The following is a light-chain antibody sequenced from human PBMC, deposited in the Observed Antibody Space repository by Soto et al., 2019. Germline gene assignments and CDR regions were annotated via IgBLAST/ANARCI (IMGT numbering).Light chain of an antibody. CDR1: SSDVGGYDY. V-gene: IGLV2-14*01. CDR2: DVS. Sequence: QSVLTQLASVSGCPGPSIPISGTGNSSDVGGYDYVSWYQQHPGKAPKLMIYDVSNRPSGVSDRFSGSKSGNTASLTTSGLQAEDEADYYCSSYTSSSTLVFGTGTKVTVL. J-gene: IGLJ1*01. CDR3: SSYTSSSTLV.